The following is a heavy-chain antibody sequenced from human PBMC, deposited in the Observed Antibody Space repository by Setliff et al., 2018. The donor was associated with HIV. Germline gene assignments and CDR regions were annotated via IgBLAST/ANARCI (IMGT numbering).Heavy chain of an antibody. V-gene: IGHV3-23*01. CDR3: TRDLTLYKF. Sequence: PGGSLRLSCAASGFNFNIYAMTWVRQAPGKGLDWVSSIITNGGTTFYADSVKGRFTISRDNSNSMLYLEMNNLRAEDTALYYCTRDLTLYKFWGQGTLVTVSS. CDR2: IITNGGTT. D-gene: IGHD2-8*01. J-gene: IGHJ4*02. CDR1: GFNFNIYA.